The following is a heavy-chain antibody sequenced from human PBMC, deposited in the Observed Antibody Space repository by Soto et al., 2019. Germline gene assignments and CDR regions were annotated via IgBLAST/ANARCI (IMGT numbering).Heavy chain of an antibody. Sequence: SGPTLVNPTETLTLTCTVSGFSLTNAKMGVSWIRQPPGKALEWLAHIFSNDEKSYSTSLKSRFTISKDTSKSQVVLTMTNMDPVGTATYYCARYIVGGSGSRNPYYGMDVWGQGTTVTVSS. V-gene: IGHV2-26*01. CDR3: ARYIVGGSGSRNPYYGMDV. CDR1: GFSLTNAKMG. J-gene: IGHJ6*02. D-gene: IGHD1-26*01. CDR2: IFSNDEK.